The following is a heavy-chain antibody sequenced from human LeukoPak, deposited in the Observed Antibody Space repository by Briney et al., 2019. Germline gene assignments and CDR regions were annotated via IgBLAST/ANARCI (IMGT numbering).Heavy chain of an antibody. CDR3: ARDGRGYYDPRWFDP. Sequence: SETLSLTCAVYGGSFSGYYWSWIRQPPGKGLEWIGEINHSGSTNYNPSLKSRVTISVDTSKNQFSLKLSSVTAADTAVYYCARDGRGYYDPRWFDPWGQGTLVTVSS. CDR1: GGSFSGYY. CDR2: INHSGST. V-gene: IGHV4-34*01. D-gene: IGHD3-22*01. J-gene: IGHJ5*02.